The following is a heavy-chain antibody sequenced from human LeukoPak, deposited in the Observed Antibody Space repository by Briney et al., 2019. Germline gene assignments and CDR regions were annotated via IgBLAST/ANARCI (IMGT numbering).Heavy chain of an antibody. CDR3: ARHPSEYSGSYLSYYYGMDV. V-gene: IGHV3-21*04. CDR1: GFTFSSYS. D-gene: IGHD1-26*01. J-gene: IGHJ6*02. Sequence: GGSLRLSCAASGFTFSSYSMNWVRQAPGKGLEWVSSISSSSSYIYYADSVKGRFTISRDNAKNSLYLQMNSLRAEDSAVYYCARHPSEYSGSYLSYYYGMDVWGQGTTVTVSS. CDR2: ISSSSSYI.